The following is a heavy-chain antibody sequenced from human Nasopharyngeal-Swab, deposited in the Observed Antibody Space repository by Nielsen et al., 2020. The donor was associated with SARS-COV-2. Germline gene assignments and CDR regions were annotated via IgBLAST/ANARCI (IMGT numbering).Heavy chain of an antibody. V-gene: IGHV4-34*01. CDR3: SRQGVPIRGWFKDYDRTAYDY. CDR1: GGSFSGYY. Sequence: SETLSLTCAVYGGSFSGYYWSWIRQSPGKGLEWIGEISRSGRTNYNPSLNSRVTISLDTSKNQFSLKVTSVTAADTAVYYCSRQGVPIRGWFKDYDRTAYDYWGQGTLVTVSS. CDR2: ISRSGRT. D-gene: IGHD3-22*01. J-gene: IGHJ4*02.